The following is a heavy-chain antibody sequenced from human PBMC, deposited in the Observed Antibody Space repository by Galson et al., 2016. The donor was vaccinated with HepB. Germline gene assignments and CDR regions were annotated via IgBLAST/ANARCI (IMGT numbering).Heavy chain of an antibody. V-gene: IGHV3-30*04. CDR1: RFTFSSYT. J-gene: IGHJ4*02. D-gene: IGHD5-18*01. CDR3: ARDRAMLTGFDY. CDR2: ISYDGSNK. Sequence: SLRLSCAASRFTFSSYTMHWVRQAPGKGLEWVAVISYDGSNKYYADSVKGRFTISRDNSKNTLFLQMNSLRAEDTAVYYCARDRAMLTGFDYWGQGTLVTVSS.